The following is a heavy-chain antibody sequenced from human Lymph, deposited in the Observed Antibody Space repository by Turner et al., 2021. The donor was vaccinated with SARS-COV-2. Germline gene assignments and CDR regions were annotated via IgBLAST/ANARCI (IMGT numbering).Heavy chain of an antibody. D-gene: IGHD3-3*01. CDR3: ARDVERYNDFWSGYSGGYGMDV. CDR2: INPNSGGT. Sequence: QVQLVQSGAEVKKPGASVKVSCKASGYTFTGSYMHWVRQAPGQGLEWMGWINPNSGGTNYAQKFQGRVTMTRDTSISAAYMELSRLRSDDTAVYYCARDVERYNDFWSGYSGGYGMDVWDQGTTVTVSS. V-gene: IGHV1-2*02. J-gene: IGHJ6*02. CDR1: GYTFTGSY.